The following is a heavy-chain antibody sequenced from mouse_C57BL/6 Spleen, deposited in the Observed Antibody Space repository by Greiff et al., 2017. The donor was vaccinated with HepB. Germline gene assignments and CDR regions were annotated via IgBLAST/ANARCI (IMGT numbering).Heavy chain of an antibody. V-gene: IGHV14-2*01. D-gene: IGHD1-1*01. CDR3: ARSDCSSYEYYFDY. J-gene: IGHJ2*01. Sequence: VHVQQSGAELVKPGASVKLSCTASGFNIKDYYMHWVKQRTEQGLEWIGRIDPEDGDTKYAPKFQGKATITADTSSNTAYLQLSSLTSEDTAVYYCARSDCSSYEYYFDYWGQGTTLTVSS. CDR2: IDPEDGDT. CDR1: GFNIKDYY.